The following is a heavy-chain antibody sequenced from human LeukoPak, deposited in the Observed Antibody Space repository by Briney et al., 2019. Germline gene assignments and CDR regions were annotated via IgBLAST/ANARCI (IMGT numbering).Heavy chain of an antibody. J-gene: IGHJ4*02. CDR1: GFAVGSNY. CDR2: ISGSGGST. D-gene: IGHD1-1*01. V-gene: IGHV3-23*01. CDR3: AKDYSPFTTGTTFDY. Sequence: GGSLRLSCVASGFAVGSNYMNWVRQAPGKGLEWVSLISGSGGSTYYADSVKGRFTISRDNSKNTLYLQMTSLRAEDMAVYYCAKDYSPFTTGTTFDYWGQGTLVTVSS.